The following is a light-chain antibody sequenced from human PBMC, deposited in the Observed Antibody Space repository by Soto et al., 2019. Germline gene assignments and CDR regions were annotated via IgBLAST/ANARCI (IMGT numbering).Light chain of an antibody. J-gene: IGKJ5*01. Sequence: ETVMTQSPASLSVSPLEIANLSFRASQSVRSKVAWYQQKPGQAPSLVIYDTYIRATGIPARFSGSGFGTEFTLTISSLQPEDFAVYYCEQYNNWFSITFGQGTRLEIK. V-gene: IGKV3-15*01. CDR1: QSVRSK. CDR3: EQYNNWFSIT. CDR2: DTY.